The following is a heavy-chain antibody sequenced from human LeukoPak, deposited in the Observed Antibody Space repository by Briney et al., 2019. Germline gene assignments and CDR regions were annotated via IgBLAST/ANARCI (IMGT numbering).Heavy chain of an antibody. CDR1: GYTLTSYY. CDR3: ARGITIFGVVNY. CDR2: INPSGGST. Sequence: ASVKVSCKASGYTLTSYYMHWVRQAPGQGLEWMGIINPSGGSTSFAQKFQGRVTMTRDTSTSTVYMELSSLRSEDTAVYYCARGITIFGVVNYWGQGTLVTVSS. V-gene: IGHV1-46*03. D-gene: IGHD3-3*01. J-gene: IGHJ4*02.